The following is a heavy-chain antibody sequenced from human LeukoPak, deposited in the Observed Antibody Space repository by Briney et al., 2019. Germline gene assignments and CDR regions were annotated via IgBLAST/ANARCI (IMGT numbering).Heavy chain of an antibody. V-gene: IGHV4-59*01. D-gene: IGHD6-25*01. J-gene: IGHJ4*02. Sequence: SESLSLTCTVSGGSISSYYWSWIRRPPGKGLEWIGYIYYSGSTNYNPSLKSRVTISVDTSKNQFSLKLTSVTAADTAVYYCARDSSGLDYWGQGTLVTVSS. CDR2: IYYSGST. CDR1: GGSISSYY. CDR3: ARDSSGLDY.